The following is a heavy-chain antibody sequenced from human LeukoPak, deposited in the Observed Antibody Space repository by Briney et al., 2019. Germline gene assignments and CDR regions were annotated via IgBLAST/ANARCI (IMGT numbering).Heavy chain of an antibody. J-gene: IGHJ4*02. Sequence: SETLSLTCTVSGGSISSSTDYWGWIRQPPGKGLEWIGSISYSGRSYYNPSLKSRVTISVDTSKNQFSLKLSSVTAADTAVYYCAREDRGYFDYWGQGTLVTVSS. CDR1: GGSISSSTDY. V-gene: IGHV4-39*07. CDR2: ISYSGRS. CDR3: AREDRGYFDY.